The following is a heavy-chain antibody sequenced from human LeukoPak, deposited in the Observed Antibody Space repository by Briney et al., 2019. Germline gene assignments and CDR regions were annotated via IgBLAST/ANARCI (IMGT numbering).Heavy chain of an antibody. Sequence: PGRSLRLSCAASGFTFSSYAMHWVRQAPGKGLEWVAVISYDGSNKYYADSVKGRFTISRDNSKNTLYLQMNSLRAEDTAVYYCARDGEGYDFWSGYPLFDYWGQGTLVTVSS. D-gene: IGHD3-3*01. J-gene: IGHJ4*02. CDR3: ARDGEGYDFWSGYPLFDY. V-gene: IGHV3-30-3*01. CDR1: GFTFSSYA. CDR2: ISYDGSNK.